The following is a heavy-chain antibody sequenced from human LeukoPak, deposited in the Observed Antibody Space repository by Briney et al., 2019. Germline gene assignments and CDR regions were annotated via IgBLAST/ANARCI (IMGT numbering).Heavy chain of an antibody. J-gene: IGHJ3*02. Sequence: SETLSLTCAVSGGSISRYYWSWIRQPPGKGLEWIGYIYYSVSTNYNPSLKSRVTISGDTSKNQFSLKLSSVTAADTAVYYCARSAIDAFDIWGQGTMVTVSS. CDR3: ARSAIDAFDI. CDR2: IYYSVST. CDR1: GGSISRYY. V-gene: IGHV4-59*08. D-gene: IGHD6-25*01.